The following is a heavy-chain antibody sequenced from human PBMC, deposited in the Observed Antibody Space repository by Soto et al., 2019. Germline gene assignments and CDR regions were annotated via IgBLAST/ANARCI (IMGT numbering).Heavy chain of an antibody. CDR2: IYHSGST. J-gene: IGHJ4*02. CDR3: AREWWTAMVRQLDY. CDR1: GYSISSGYY. Sequence: SETLSLTCAVSGYSISSGYYWGWIRQPPGKGLEWIGSIYHSGSTYYNPSLKSRVTISVDTSKNQFSLKLNSVTAADTAVYYCAREWWTAMVRQLDYWGQGTLVTVSS. D-gene: IGHD5-18*01. V-gene: IGHV4-38-2*02.